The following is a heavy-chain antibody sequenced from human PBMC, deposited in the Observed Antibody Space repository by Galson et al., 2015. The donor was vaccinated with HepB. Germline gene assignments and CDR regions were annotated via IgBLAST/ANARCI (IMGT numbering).Heavy chain of an antibody. D-gene: IGHD4-23*01. Sequence: SETLSLTCTVSGGSISSSSYSWGWNRQPPGKGLEWIGTIDYSGNTYYTPSLKSRVTISVDTSKSQFSLKLSSVTAADTGVYYCARRGRRTVVREVYHFDYWGQGTLVSVSS. CDR2: IDYSGNT. CDR1: GGSISSSSYS. V-gene: IGHV4-39*01. J-gene: IGHJ4*02. CDR3: ARRGRRTVVREVYHFDY.